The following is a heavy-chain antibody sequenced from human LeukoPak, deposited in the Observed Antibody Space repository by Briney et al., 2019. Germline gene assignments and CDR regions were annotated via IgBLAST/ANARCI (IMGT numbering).Heavy chain of an antibody. CDR2: ISSSSSYI. D-gene: IGHD3-22*01. Sequence: PGGSLRLSCAASGFTFSSYAMSWVRQAPGKGLEWVSSISSSSSYIYYADSVKGRFTISRDNAKNSLYLQMNSLRAEDTAVYYCARDPLYYDSSGYSYWGQGTLVTVSS. V-gene: IGHV3-21*04. CDR3: ARDPLYYDSSGYSY. CDR1: GFTFSSYA. J-gene: IGHJ4*02.